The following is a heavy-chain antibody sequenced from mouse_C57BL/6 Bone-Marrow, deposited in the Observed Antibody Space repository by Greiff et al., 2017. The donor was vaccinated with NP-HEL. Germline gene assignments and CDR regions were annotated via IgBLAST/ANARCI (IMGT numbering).Heavy chain of an antibody. CDR1: GYTFTSYW. J-gene: IGHJ2*01. V-gene: IGHV1-74*01. CDR3: AISRPSYYYGSLYYFDY. Sequence: VQLKQPGAELVKPGASVKVSCKASGYTFTSYWMHWVKQRPGQGLEWIGRIHPSDSDTNYNQKFKGKATLTVDKSSSTAYMQLSSLTSEDSAVYYCAISRPSYYYGSLYYFDYWGQGTTLTVSS. D-gene: IGHD1-1*01. CDR2: IHPSDSDT.